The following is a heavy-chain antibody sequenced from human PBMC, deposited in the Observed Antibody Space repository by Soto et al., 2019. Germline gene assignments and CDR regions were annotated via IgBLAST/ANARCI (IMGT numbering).Heavy chain of an antibody. CDR1: ADTFSSYA. J-gene: IGHJ4*02. V-gene: IGHV1-69*13. CDR2: IIPFFNTP. Sequence: SVKVSCKASADTFSSYAISWVRQAPGQGLDWMGGIIPFFNTPDYAQKFQGRVTITADESTSTAYMDLSSLRSEDTAMYYCAAESAYGGNPLAFLYWGQGTLVTVSS. CDR3: AAESAYGGNPLAFLY. D-gene: IGHD2-21*01.